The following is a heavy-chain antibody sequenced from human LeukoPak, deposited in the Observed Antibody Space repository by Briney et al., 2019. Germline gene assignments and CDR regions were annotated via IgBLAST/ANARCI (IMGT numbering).Heavy chain of an antibody. Sequence: GGSLRLSCAASGFTFNKYAMSWVRQAPGKGLEWVSINSGGGGSTYYADSVKGRFTISRDNSKNTLSLQMNSLRVEDTAVYYCAKGPLVATIIYFDSWGQGTLVTVSS. J-gene: IGHJ4*02. CDR1: GFTFNKYA. D-gene: IGHD5-12*01. CDR3: AKGPLVATIIYFDS. V-gene: IGHV3-23*01. CDR2: NSGGGGST.